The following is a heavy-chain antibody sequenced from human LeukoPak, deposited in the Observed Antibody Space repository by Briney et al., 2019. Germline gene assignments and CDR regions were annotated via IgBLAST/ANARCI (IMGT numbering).Heavy chain of an antibody. D-gene: IGHD6-13*01. J-gene: IGHJ4*02. CDR2: IYPGDSDT. CDR1: GYSFTIYW. Sequence: GESLKISCTGSGYSFTIYWIGWVRQMPGKVLEWMGIIYPGDSDTRYSPSFQGQVIISADKSISSAYLQWSRLKATDTAMYYCARRLEVSGTMDYWGQGTLVTVSS. CDR3: ARRLEVSGTMDY. V-gene: IGHV5-51*01.